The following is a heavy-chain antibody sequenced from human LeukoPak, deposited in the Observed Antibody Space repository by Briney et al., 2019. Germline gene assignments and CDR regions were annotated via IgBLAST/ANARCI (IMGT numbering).Heavy chain of an antibody. Sequence: SETLSLTCTVSGGSISSYYWSWIRQPAGKGLEWIGRIYTSGSTNYNPPLKSRVTMSVDTSKNQFSLKLSSVTAADTAVYYCARVRKNSDENDYWGQGTLVTVSS. V-gene: IGHV4-4*07. CDR1: GGSISSYY. CDR3: ARVRKNSDENDY. D-gene: IGHD1-14*01. CDR2: IYTSGST. J-gene: IGHJ4*02.